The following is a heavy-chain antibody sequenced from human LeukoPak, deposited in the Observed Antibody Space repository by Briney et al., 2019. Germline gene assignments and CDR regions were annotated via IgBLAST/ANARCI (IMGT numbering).Heavy chain of an antibody. D-gene: IGHD2-2*01. CDR3: TTLTNSLYNWFDP. J-gene: IGHJ5*02. CDR2: INHSGGT. Sequence: SETLSLTCAVYGGSFSGYYWSWIRQPPGKGLEWIGEINHSGGTNYNPSLKSRVTISVDTSKNQFSLNLRSVTAADTAMYYCTTLTNSLYNWFDPWGQGTLVTVSS. V-gene: IGHV4-34*01. CDR1: GGSFSGYY.